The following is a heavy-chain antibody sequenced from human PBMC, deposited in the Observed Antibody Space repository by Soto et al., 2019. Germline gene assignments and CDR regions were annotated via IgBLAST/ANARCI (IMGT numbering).Heavy chain of an antibody. CDR2: INHSGST. CDR1: GGSFSGYY. Sequence: QVQLQQWGAGLLKPSETLSLTCAVYGGSFSGYYWSWIRQPPGKGLEWIGEINHSGSTNYNPSLKSRVTISVDTSKNQFSLKLSSVTAADTAVYYCARADDQYCVYWGQGTLVTDSS. D-gene: IGHD2-8*02. V-gene: IGHV4-34*01. J-gene: IGHJ4*02. CDR3: ARADDQYCVY.